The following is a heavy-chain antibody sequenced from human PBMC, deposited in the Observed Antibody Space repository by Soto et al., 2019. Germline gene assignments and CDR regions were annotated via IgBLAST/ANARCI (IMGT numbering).Heavy chain of an antibody. CDR3: AKDHYYDSRAPDY. CDR2: ISGNGGVA. D-gene: IGHD3-22*01. Sequence: GSLRLSCAASGFNFNIYAMSWVRQAPGRGLECVSGISGNGGVAYYADSVKGRFTISRDNSKNTLFLQMNSLRAEDTAVYYCAKDHYYDSRAPDYWGQGTLVTVSS. J-gene: IGHJ4*02. CDR1: GFNFNIYA. V-gene: IGHV3-23*01.